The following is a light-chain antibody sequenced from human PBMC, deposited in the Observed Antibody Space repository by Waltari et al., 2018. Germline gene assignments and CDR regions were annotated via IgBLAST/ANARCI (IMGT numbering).Light chain of an antibody. Sequence: QAALTQSPSVSGSPGQSVTISCTGTSSDIGGYNGVSWYQQHPAKAPKLMIYDVSKRPSGVSDRFSGSKSGNTASLTISGLQAEDEADYYCSSYANSNTFLFGGGTRLTVL. CDR1: SSDIGGYNG. J-gene: IGLJ2*01. V-gene: IGLV2-11*01. CDR2: DVS. CDR3: SSYANSNTFL.